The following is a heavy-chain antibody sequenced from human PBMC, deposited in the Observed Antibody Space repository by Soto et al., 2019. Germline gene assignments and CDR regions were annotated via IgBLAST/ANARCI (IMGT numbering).Heavy chain of an antibody. V-gene: IGHV4-34*01. Sequence: SETLSLTCAVYGGSFSGYYWSWIRQPPGKGLEWIGEINHSGSTNYNPSLKSRVTISVDTSKNQFSLKLSSVTAADTAVYYCARRKLDAYIKHGSGSTYMDVWGKGTTVTVSS. J-gene: IGHJ6*03. CDR3: ARRKLDAYIKHGSGSTYMDV. CDR1: GGSFSGYY. CDR2: INHSGST. D-gene: IGHD3-10*01.